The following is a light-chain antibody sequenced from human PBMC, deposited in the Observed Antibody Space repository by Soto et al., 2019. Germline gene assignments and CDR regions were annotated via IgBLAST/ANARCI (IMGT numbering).Light chain of an antibody. CDR1: QGISSY. V-gene: IGKV1-9*01. CDR3: QQLNSYPRT. Sequence: DIQLTQSPSFLSASVGDRVTITCRASQGISSYLAWYQQQPGKAPKLLIYSASTVQSGVPSRFSGSGSGTEFTLTISSLQPEDFATYYCQQLNSYPRTFGQGTKVEIK. J-gene: IGKJ1*01. CDR2: SAS.